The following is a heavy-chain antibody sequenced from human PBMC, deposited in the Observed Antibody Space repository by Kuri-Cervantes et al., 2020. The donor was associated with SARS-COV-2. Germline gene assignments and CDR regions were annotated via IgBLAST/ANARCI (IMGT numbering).Heavy chain of an antibody. V-gene: IGHV4-34*01. CDR2: INHSGST. Sequence: SETLSLTCAVYGGSFSGYYWSWIRQPPGKGLEWIGEINHSGSTNYNPSLKSRVTISVDTSKNQFSLKLSSVTAADTAMYYCARGQNYYDSSGYFYYFDYWGQGTLVTVSS. CDR3: ARGQNYYDSSGYFYYFDY. D-gene: IGHD3-22*01. J-gene: IGHJ4*02. CDR1: GGSFSGYY.